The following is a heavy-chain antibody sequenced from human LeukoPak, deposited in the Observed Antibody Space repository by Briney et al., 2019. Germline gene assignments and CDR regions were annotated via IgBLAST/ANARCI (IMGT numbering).Heavy chain of an antibody. J-gene: IGHJ4*02. CDR3: ARDGGYDFWSGYYQDY. Sequence: GGSLRLSCVTSGFTFSRYAMHWVRQAPGKGPEWVALISYDANIGSNKYYADSVKGRFTISRDNSKNTLYLQMNSLRAEDTAVYYCARDGGYDFWSGYYQDYWGQGTLVTVSS. CDR2: ISYDANIGSNK. V-gene: IGHV3-30-3*01. D-gene: IGHD3-3*01. CDR1: GFTFSRYA.